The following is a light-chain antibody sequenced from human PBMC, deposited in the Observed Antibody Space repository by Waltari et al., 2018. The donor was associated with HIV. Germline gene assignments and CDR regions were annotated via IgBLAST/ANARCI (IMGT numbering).Light chain of an antibody. J-gene: IGLJ1*01. CDR2: EVK. CDR1: SSDIGAYNC. CDR3: SSYKNNNTLV. Sequence: QSALTQPPSVYASPGQSVTISCTGTSSDIGAYNCVSWYLQPPGTAPKVIIYEVKNPPAGVPDRFSGSKSGSTASLTSSGLQAEDEADYFCSSYKNNNTLVFGTGTKVTVL. V-gene: IGLV2-18*02.